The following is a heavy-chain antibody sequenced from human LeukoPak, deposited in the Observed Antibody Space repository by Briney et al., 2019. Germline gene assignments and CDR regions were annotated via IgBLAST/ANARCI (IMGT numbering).Heavy chain of an antibody. J-gene: IGHJ1*01. CDR2: ISWNSGSI. CDR3: AKVSSTWSRGYFQH. Sequence: GRSLRLSCAASGFTFDDYAMHWVRQAPGKGLEWVSGISWNSGSIGYADSVKGRFTISRDNAKNSLYLQMNSLRAEDMALYYCAKVSSTWSRGYFQHWGQAPWSPSPQ. D-gene: IGHD6-13*01. V-gene: IGHV3-9*03. CDR1: GFTFDDYA.